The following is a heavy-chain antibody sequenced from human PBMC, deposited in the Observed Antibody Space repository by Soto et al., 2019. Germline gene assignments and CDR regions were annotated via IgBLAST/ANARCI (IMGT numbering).Heavy chain of an antibody. CDR3: ARSIVVVTAADY. J-gene: IGHJ4*02. Sequence: QVQLVQSGAEVKKPGASVKVSCKAYGYTLTSYAMHWVRQDPGQRLEWMGWINAGNGNTKYSQKFQGRVTITRDTSARRDYLELSRFRYEDTDVYYCARSIVVVTAADYWGQRTMVTVSS. V-gene: IGHV1-3*01. D-gene: IGHD2-21*02. CDR2: INAGNGNT. CDR1: GYTLTSYA.